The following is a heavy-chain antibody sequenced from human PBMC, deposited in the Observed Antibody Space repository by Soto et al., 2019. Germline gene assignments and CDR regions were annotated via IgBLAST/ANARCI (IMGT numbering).Heavy chain of an antibody. CDR2: IYHSGST. V-gene: IGHV4-4*02. CDR3: ESVLGNDAFDI. CDR1: GGSISSSNW. D-gene: IGHD3-3*02. Sequence: SETLSLTCAVSGGSISSSNWWSWVRQPPGKGLEWIGEIYHSGSTNYNPSLKSRVTISVDKSKNQLSLKLSSVTAADTAVYYGESVLGNDAFDIWGQVTMVPVSS. J-gene: IGHJ3*02.